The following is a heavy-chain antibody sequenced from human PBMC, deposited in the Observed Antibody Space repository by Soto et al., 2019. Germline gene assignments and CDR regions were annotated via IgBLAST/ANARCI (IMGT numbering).Heavy chain of an antibody. Sequence: TSETLSLTCTVSGGSISSYYWSWIRQPPGKGLEWIGYIYYSGSTNYNPSLKSRVTISVDTSKNQFSLKLSSVTAADTAVYYCARGGGIVVVPAAINYYYYGMDVWGQGTTVTVSS. CDR3: ARGGGIVVVPAAINYYYYGMDV. D-gene: IGHD2-2*01. J-gene: IGHJ6*02. CDR1: GGSISSYY. V-gene: IGHV4-59*01. CDR2: IYYSGST.